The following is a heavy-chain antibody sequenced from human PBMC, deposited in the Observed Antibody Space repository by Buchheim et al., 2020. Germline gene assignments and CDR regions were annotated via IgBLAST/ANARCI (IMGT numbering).Heavy chain of an antibody. V-gene: IGHV1-2*02. CDR2: INPNSGDT. D-gene: IGHD6-25*01. Sequence: QLQLVQSGSEVKEPGASVKVSCKASGYTFTDYYIHWVRQAPGQGLEWMGWINPNSGDTNYAQKFQGTVTMSRDTTISTAYLELSRLISDDTAVYYCARSADTNTWPLDHWGQGTL. J-gene: IGHJ4*02. CDR1: GYTFTDYY. CDR3: ARSADTNTWPLDH.